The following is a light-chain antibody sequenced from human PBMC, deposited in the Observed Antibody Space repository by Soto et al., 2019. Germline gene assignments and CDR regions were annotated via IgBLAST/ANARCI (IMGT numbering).Light chain of an antibody. CDR2: DVR. V-gene: IGLV2-14*01. J-gene: IGLJ2*01. CDR1: SSDVGGHNF. CDR3: SSYSSSGTLV. Sequence: QSALTQPASVSGSPGQSITISCTGTSSDVGGHNFVSWYQQHPGRAPKLMIYDVRNRPSGVSNRFSGSKSANTASLTISGLQADDEADYYCSSYSSSGTLVFGGGTKLTVL.